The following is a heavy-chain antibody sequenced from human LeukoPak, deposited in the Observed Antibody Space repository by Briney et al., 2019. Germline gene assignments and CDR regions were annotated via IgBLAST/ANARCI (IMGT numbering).Heavy chain of an antibody. CDR3: AGHRSKWLQSSFDY. CDR1: GGSINSSSHY. Sequence: RASETLSLTCTVSGGSINSSSHYWGWIRQPPGKGLEWIGSIFYSGNTYDNPSLKSRVTISVDTSKNQFSLKLNSVTAADTAVYYCAGHRSKWLQSSFDYWGQGTLVTVSS. V-gene: IGHV4-39*01. J-gene: IGHJ4*02. CDR2: IFYSGNT. D-gene: IGHD5-24*01.